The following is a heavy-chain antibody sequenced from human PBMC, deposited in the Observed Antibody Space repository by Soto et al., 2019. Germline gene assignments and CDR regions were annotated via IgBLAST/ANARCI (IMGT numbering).Heavy chain of an antibody. D-gene: IGHD6-13*01. CDR2: ISTNNGNT. Sequence: ASVKVSCKASGYTFTSYGISWVRQAPGQGLEKKGWISTNNGNTNYAQKFQGRVTMTTNTSTSTAYMELSSLRSEDTAVYYCARGQWYSSSWPAFDIWGQGTMVTVSS. CDR1: GYTFTSYG. CDR3: ARGQWYSSSWPAFDI. V-gene: IGHV1-18*01. J-gene: IGHJ3*02.